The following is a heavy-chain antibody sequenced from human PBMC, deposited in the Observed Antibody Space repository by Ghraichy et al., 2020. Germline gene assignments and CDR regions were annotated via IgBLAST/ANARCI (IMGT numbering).Heavy chain of an antibody. Sequence: SVKVSCKASGGTFSSYAISWVRQAPGQGLEWMGRIIPILGIANYAQKFQGRVTITADKSTSTAYMELSSLRSEDTAVYYCAGAHYYDSSGYYQRSSSGFDYWGQGTLVTVSS. D-gene: IGHD3-22*01. J-gene: IGHJ4*02. CDR3: AGAHYYDSSGYYQRSSSGFDY. V-gene: IGHV1-69*04. CDR1: GGTFSSYA. CDR2: IIPILGIA.